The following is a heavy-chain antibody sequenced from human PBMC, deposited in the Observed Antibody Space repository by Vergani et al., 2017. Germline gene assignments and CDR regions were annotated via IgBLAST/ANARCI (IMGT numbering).Heavy chain of an antibody. CDR3: ARPSYGSEYDSYYGLDI. Sequence: EVSLMESGGDLAQSGGSLTLFCAGSGYEFNNCAIHWVRQAPGKGLEWVAYINVNGVTQYYADSVAGRFTVTRDSVRKSVSLRMHSLRVGDTAVYYCARPSYGSEYDSYYGLDIWGQGTTVFVSS. V-gene: IGHV3-48*03. J-gene: IGHJ6*02. D-gene: IGHD3-10*01. CDR1: GYEFNNCA. CDR2: INVNGVTQ.